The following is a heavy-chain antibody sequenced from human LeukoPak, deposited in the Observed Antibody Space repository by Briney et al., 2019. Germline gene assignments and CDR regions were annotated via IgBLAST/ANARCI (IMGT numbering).Heavy chain of an antibody. Sequence: GGSLRLSCAASGFTFSSYAMSWVRQAPGKGLEWVSALSGSGGSTYYADSVKGRFTISRDNSKNTLYLQMNSLRAEDTAVYYCAKDRPIFGLEQIDYWGQGTLLTVSS. CDR1: GFTFSSYA. CDR2: LSGSGGST. J-gene: IGHJ4*02. CDR3: AKDRPIFGLEQIDY. D-gene: IGHD3-3*01. V-gene: IGHV3-23*01.